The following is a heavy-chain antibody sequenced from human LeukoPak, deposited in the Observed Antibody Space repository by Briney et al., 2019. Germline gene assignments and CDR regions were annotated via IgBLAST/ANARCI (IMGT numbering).Heavy chain of an antibody. CDR2: IYYSGST. CDR3: ARGPDSSGYYYFDF. D-gene: IGHD3-22*01. CDR1: GGSISSGGYY. Sequence: SETLSLTCTVSGGSISSGGYYWSWIRQHPGKGLEWIGYIYYSGSTYYNPFLKSRVTISVDTSKNQFSLKLSSVTAADTAVYYCARGPDSSGYYYFDFWGQGTLVTVSS. V-gene: IGHV4-30-4*08. J-gene: IGHJ4*02.